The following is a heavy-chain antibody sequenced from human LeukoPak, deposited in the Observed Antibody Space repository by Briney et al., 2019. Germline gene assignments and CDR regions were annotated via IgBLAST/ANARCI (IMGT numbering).Heavy chain of an antibody. Sequence: SQTLSLTCTVSGDSSSSGTYFWNWIRQPPGKGLEWIGYIYYSGSTYYNPSLKSRVSISVDTSKNQFSLRLSSVTAADTAVYYCASQVTQRENWFDPWGQGTLVTVSS. J-gene: IGHJ5*02. V-gene: IGHV4-30-4*08. D-gene: IGHD4-11*01. CDR3: ASQVTQRENWFDP. CDR2: IYYSGST. CDR1: GDSSSSGTYF.